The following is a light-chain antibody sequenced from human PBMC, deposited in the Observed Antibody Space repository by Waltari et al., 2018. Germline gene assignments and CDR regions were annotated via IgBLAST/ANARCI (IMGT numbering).Light chain of an antibody. CDR1: WSNIGTNV. J-gene: IGLJ2*01. Sequence: QSLLTQPPSASGTPGQTVTISCSGSWSNIGTNVVSWYQQLPGTAPKLLIPSNNPAPSGVPDRFSCSKSGTSASLAISGLQSADEADYYCSAWDDSLNGHVIFGGGTKLTVL. CDR2: SNN. CDR3: SAWDDSLNGHVI. V-gene: IGLV1-44*01.